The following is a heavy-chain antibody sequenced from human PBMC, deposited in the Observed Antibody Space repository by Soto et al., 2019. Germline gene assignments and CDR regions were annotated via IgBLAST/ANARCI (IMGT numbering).Heavy chain of an antibody. CDR3: ARDMAPLTIFGVVPPHGGMDV. V-gene: IGHV3-33*01. CDR1: GFTFSSYG. Sequence: GGSLRRSCAASGFTFSSYGVHWVRQAPGKGLEWVAVIGYDGSNKYYADSVKGRFTISRDNSKNTLYLQMNSLRAEDTAVYYCARDMAPLTIFGVVPPHGGMDVWGQGTTVTVSS. D-gene: IGHD3-3*01. CDR2: IGYDGSNK. J-gene: IGHJ6*02.